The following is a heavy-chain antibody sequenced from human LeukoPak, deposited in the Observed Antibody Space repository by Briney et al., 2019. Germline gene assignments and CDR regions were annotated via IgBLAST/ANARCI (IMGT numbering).Heavy chain of an antibody. CDR2: ISYGGSNK. J-gene: IGHJ6*02. CDR1: GFTFSSYG. Sequence: GGSLRLSCAASGFTFSSYGMHWVRQAPGKGLEWVAVISYGGSNKYYADSVKGRFTISRDNSKNTLYLQMNSLRAEDTAVYYCAKDTYYDFWSGYLYYYYGMDVWGQGTTVTVSS. V-gene: IGHV3-30*18. D-gene: IGHD3-3*01. CDR3: AKDTYYDFWSGYLYYYYGMDV.